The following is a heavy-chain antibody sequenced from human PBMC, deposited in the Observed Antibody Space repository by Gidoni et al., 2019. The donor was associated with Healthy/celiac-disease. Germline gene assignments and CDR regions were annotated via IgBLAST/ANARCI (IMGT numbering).Heavy chain of an antibody. V-gene: IGHV1-8*01. CDR2: MNPNSGNT. D-gene: IGHD3-10*01. CDR3: AREWVVRGVIITYGMDV. CDR1: GYTFTSYD. J-gene: IGHJ6*02. Sequence: QVQLVQSGAEVKKPGASVKVSCKASGYTFTSYDINWVRQATGQGLEWSGWMNPNSGNTGYAQKFQGRVTMTRNTSISTAYMELSSLRSEDTAVYYCAREWVVRGVIITYGMDVWGQGTTVTVSS.